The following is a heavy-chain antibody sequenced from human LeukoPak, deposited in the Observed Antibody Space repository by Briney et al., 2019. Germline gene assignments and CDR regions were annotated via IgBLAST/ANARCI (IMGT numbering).Heavy chain of an antibody. CDR1: GFTFSSYS. CDR2: ISNSSSYI. CDR3: ARDRLTDSSPVDY. D-gene: IGHD6-13*01. J-gene: IGHJ4*02. Sequence: GGSLRLSCAASGFTFSSYSMNWVRQAPGKGMEWVSSISNSSSYIYYADSVKGRFTISRDNAKNSLYLQMNSLRAEDTAVYYCARDRLTDSSPVDYWGQGTLVTVSS. V-gene: IGHV3-21*01.